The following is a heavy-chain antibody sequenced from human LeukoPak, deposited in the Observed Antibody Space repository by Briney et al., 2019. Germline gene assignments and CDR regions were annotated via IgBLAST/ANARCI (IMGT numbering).Heavy chain of an antibody. CDR1: GLTFSSYG. CDR2: IRYDGSNK. D-gene: IGHD6-13*01. J-gene: IGHJ4*02. V-gene: IGHV3-30*02. CDR3: AKDYRQLAYFDY. Sequence: GGSLRLSCAASGLTFSSYGMHWVRQAPGMGLGWVAFIRYDGSNKYYADSVKGRFTISRDNSKNTLYLQMNSLRAEDTAVYYCAKDYRQLAYFDYWGQGTLVTVSS.